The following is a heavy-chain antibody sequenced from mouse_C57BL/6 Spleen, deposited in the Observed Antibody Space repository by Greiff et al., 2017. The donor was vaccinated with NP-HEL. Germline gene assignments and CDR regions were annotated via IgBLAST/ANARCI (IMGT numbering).Heavy chain of an antibody. J-gene: IGHJ4*01. Sequence: QVQLKESGPGILQSSQTLSLTCSFYGVLRSTSGMGVLWIRQPSGTGLEWLAHIYWDDDKRYNPSLKSRLTISKDTSRNQVFLKITSVDTADTATYYCARRKGYYGYDDAMDYWGQGTSVTVSS. D-gene: IGHD2-2*01. CDR3: ARRKGYYGYDDAMDY. V-gene: IGHV8-12*01. CDR2: IYWDDDK. CDR1: GVLRSTSGMG.